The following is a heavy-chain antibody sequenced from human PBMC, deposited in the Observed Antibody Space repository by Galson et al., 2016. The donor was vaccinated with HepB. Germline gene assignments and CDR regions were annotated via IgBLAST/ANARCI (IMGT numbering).Heavy chain of an antibody. J-gene: IGHJ4*02. CDR2: INPSFGST. V-gene: IGHV1-46*01. D-gene: IGHD5-24*01. CDR1: GYTFTRYY. Sequence: SVKVSCKASGYTFTRYYMHWVRQAPGQGLEWMGIINPSFGSTSYAQKLQGRVTMTRDTSTSTVYMEVSSLRSEDTAVYYCARDPGDGYNLPYDYWGQGTLVTVSS. CDR3: ARDPGDGYNLPYDY.